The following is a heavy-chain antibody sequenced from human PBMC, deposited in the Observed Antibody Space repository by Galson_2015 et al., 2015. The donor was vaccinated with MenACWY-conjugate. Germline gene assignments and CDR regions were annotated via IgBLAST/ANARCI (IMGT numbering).Heavy chain of an antibody. D-gene: IGHD3-3*01. V-gene: IGHV3-49*03. CDR3: TRASDFWSPYYFDY. CDR2: IRRKAYGGTT. Sequence: SLRLSCAASGFTFGDYTLSWFRQAPGKGLEWVGFIRRKAYGGTTEYAASVKGRFTISRDDSKSIAYLQVNSLKTEDTAVYYCTRASDFWSPYYFDYWGQGTLVTVSS. J-gene: IGHJ4*02. CDR1: GFTFGDYT.